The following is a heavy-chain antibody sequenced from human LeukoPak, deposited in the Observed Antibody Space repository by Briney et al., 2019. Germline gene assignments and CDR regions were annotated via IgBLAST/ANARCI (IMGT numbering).Heavy chain of an antibody. CDR3: ARERGLGITFFRLGHWFDP. Sequence: SETLSLTCTVSGGSISSSSYYWGWIRQPPGKGLEWIGSIYYSGSTYYNPSLKSRVTISVDTSKNQFSLKLSSVTAADTAVYYCARERGLGITFFRLGHWFDPWGQGTLVTVSS. J-gene: IGHJ5*02. V-gene: IGHV4-39*07. D-gene: IGHD3-16*01. CDR2: IYYSGST. CDR1: GGSISSSSYY.